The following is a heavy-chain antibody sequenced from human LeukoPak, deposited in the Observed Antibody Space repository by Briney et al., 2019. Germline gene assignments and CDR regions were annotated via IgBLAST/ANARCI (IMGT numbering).Heavy chain of an antibody. D-gene: IGHD1-14*01. V-gene: IGHV3-7*01. CDR2: IRQDSVYK. Sequence: GGSLRLSCSASGFTLSRHYMSWVRQAPGKGLEWVANIRQDSVYKFFVDSVKGRFSISRDNDKNSLSLQMNSLRAEDTAMYYCVREGRTTSGDDVFDIWGQGTMVTVPS. CDR1: GFTLSRHY. J-gene: IGHJ3*02. CDR3: VREGRTTSGDDVFDI.